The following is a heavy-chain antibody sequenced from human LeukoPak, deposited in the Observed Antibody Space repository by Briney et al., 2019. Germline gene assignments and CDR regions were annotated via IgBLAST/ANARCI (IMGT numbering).Heavy chain of an antibody. V-gene: IGHV3-30*04. Sequence: GRSLRLSCAASGFTFSSYAMHWVRQAPGKGLEWVAVISYDGSNKYYADSVKGRFTISRDNSKNTLYLQMNSLRAEDTAVYYCARDMEDIVVVVAASHDAFDIWGQGTMVTVSS. CDR1: GFTFSSYA. D-gene: IGHD2-15*01. CDR3: ARDMEDIVVVVAASHDAFDI. CDR2: ISYDGSNK. J-gene: IGHJ3*02.